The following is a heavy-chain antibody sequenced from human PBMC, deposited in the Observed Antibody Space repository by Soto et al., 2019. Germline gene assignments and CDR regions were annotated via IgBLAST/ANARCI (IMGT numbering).Heavy chain of an antibody. CDR3: ARDRVAGIWGDAFDI. D-gene: IGHD3-16*01. J-gene: IGHJ3*02. Sequence: QVQLVQSGTEVKKPGASVKVSCKTSGYTFTNHGINWVRQAPGQGLEWMGWINPYNANTNYAQKLQGRVTMTTDTSTTTAYMDLRSLTSYDKAVYSCARDRVAGIWGDAFDIWGQGTVVTVSS. CDR1: GYTFTNHG. CDR2: INPYNANT. V-gene: IGHV1-18*04.